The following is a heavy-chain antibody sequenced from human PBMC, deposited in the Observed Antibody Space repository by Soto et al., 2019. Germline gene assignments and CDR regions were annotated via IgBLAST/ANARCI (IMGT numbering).Heavy chain of an antibody. CDR3: ARTEVLLRAFDI. CDR1: GGSISSYY. V-gene: IGHV4-59*08. Sequence: SETLSLTCTVSGGSISSYYWSWIRQPPGKGLEWIGYIYHSGSTNYNPSLKSRVTISVDTSKNQFSLKLSSVTAADTAVYYCARTEVLLRAFDIWGQGTMVTVSS. CDR2: IYHSGST. J-gene: IGHJ3*02. D-gene: IGHD2-15*01.